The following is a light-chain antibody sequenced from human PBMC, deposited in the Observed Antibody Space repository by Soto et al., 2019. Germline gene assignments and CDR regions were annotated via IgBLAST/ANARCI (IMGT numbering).Light chain of an antibody. CDR3: QQYESYPLT. J-gene: IGKJ4*01. CDR2: SAS. Sequence: DIQMTQSPSTLSASVGDRVTITCRASQSVSGWLAWYRQKPGKAPELLIYSASTLETGVPSRFSGSGSGTEFTLTVSSLQPDDFATYYCQQYESYPLTFGGWTKIDI. CDR1: QSVSGW. V-gene: IGKV1-5*03.